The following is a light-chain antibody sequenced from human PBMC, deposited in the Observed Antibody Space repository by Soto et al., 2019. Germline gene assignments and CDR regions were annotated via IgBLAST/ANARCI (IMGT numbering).Light chain of an antibody. V-gene: IGKV2-28*01. CDR1: QRLLHSNGNTF. CDR2: LGS. Sequence: VMTQSPPSLTVTPGEPASISCRSSQRLLHSNGNTFLDWYLQKPGQSPQLLIYLGSNRASGVPDRVSGSEAGTDFPLKISRVEAEDVGVYYCMQALPTPYTFGQGTKLQIK. J-gene: IGKJ2*01. CDR3: MQALPTPYT.